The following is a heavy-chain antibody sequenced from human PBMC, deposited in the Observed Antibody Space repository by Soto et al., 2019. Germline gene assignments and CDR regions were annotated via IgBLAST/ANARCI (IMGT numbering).Heavy chain of an antibody. CDR2: ISSSGDTI. Sequence: GGSLRLSCAASGFTFSGYEMNWVRQAPGKGLEWVSYISSSGDTIYSADSVKGRFTISRDNAKNSLYLQMGSLRVEDTAVYYCAREPYYSDSSGYPGYFDYWGQGTLVTVSS. V-gene: IGHV3-48*03. CDR1: GFTFSGYE. J-gene: IGHJ4*02. CDR3: AREPYYSDSSGYPGYFDY. D-gene: IGHD3-22*01.